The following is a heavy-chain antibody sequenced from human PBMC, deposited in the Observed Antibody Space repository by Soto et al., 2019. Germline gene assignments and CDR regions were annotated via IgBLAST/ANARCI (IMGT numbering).Heavy chain of an antibody. CDR2: ISNYNGDT. Sequence: QVQLVQSGAEVKKPGASVKVSCKASGYTFTSYGISWVRQAPGQGLEWMGWISNYNGDTNYAQKLQGRVTMTTDTSTSTAYMELRSLKSDGSAVYSCTRGGQLFAGNYFDYWGQGTLVTVSS. J-gene: IGHJ4*02. CDR3: TRGGQLFAGNYFDY. CDR1: GYTFTSYG. V-gene: IGHV1-18*01. D-gene: IGHD3-10*02.